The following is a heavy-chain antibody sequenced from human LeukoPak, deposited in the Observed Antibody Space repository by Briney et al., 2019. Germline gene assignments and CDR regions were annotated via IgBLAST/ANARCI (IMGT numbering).Heavy chain of an antibody. D-gene: IGHD1-26*01. CDR3: ASSLRVGASKIGVDNWFDP. J-gene: IGHJ5*02. CDR2: LNPNSGGT. V-gene: IGHV1-2*06. Sequence: EASVKVSCKASGYTFTGYYMHWVRQAPGQGPEWMGRLNPNSGGTNYAQKFQGRVTMTRDTSISTAYMELSRLRSDDTAVCYCASSLRVGASKIGVDNWFDPWGQGTLVTVSS. CDR1: GYTFTGYY.